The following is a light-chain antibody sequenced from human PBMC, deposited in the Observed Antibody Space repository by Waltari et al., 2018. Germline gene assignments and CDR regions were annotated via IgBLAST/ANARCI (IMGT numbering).Light chain of an antibody. CDR2: GAS. CDR1: QSITRA. CDR3: QHYVRLPAT. Sequence: EIALTQSPGILSLSRGERAPLSCRASQSITRALAWYQQKPGQAPRLLIYGASSRATGIPDRFSGGGSGTDFSLTISRLEPEDFAVYYCQHYVRLPATFGQGTKVEIK. J-gene: IGKJ1*01. V-gene: IGKV3-20*01.